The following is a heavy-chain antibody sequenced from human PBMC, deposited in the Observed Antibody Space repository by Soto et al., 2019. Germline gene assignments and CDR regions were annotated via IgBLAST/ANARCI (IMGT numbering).Heavy chain of an antibody. CDR1: GISLSTSGVG. V-gene: IGHV2-5*01. Sequence: SGPPLVNPTQTLTLTCSLSGISLSTSGVGLGWIRQTPGKALEWLALIYWNDDKHYSPSLKSRLTITKDTSKNQAVLTMTNMDPVDTATYYCARGLATLPVFAFDVWGQGTVVTVSS. CDR2: IYWNDDK. J-gene: IGHJ3*01. D-gene: IGHD6-6*01. CDR3: ARGLATLPVFAFDV.